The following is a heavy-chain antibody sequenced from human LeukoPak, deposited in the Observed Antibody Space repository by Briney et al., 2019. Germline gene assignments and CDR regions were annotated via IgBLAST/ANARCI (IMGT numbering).Heavy chain of an antibody. CDR2: SSSIGGRT. J-gene: IGHJ1*01. D-gene: IGHD3-16*01. CDR3: AKDDAWGRFYH. Sequence: GGSLRLSCAASGFTFSSHGMNWVRQAPGKGLEWVSGSSSIGGRTYYADSVKGRFTVTRDNSRNTPHLQMNSLRVEDTGVYYCAKDDAWGRFYHWGQGTLVTVSS. V-gene: IGHV3-23*01. CDR1: GFTFSSHG.